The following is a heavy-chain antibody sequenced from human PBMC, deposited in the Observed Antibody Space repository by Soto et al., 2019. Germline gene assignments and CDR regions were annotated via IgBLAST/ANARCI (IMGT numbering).Heavy chain of an antibody. CDR1: GFSLSTSGVG. D-gene: IGHD1-1*01. J-gene: IGHJ5*02. CDR2: IYWDDDK. CDR3: AHDTANGAPPQSGWFDP. Sequence: QITLKESGPPLVKPTQTLTLTCTFSGFSLSTSGVGVGWIRQPPGKALEWLALIYWDDDKRYSPSLKSRLTITKXXSXNXXVLTLTNMDPVDTATYYCAHDTANGAPPQSGWFDPWGQGTLVTVSS. V-gene: IGHV2-5*02.